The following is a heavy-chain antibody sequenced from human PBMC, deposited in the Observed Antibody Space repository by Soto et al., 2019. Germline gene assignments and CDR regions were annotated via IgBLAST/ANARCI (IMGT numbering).Heavy chain of an antibody. D-gene: IGHD3-10*01. CDR1: GGAFSSYT. CDR2: IIPILGIA. J-gene: IGHJ4*02. Sequence: QVQLVQSGAEVKKPGSTVKVSCKASGGAFSSYTISWERQAPGQGLEWMGRIIPILGIANYAQKFQGRVTITADKSTSTAYMELSSLRSEDTAVYYCATRRGDGYNDYWGQGTLVTVSS. V-gene: IGHV1-69*02. CDR3: ATRRGDGYNDY.